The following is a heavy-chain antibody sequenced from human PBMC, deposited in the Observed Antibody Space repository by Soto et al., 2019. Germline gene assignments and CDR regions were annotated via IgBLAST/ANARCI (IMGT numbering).Heavy chain of an antibody. CDR1: GGSVSRKSYY. CDR3: ARDLTGTTSGWYFDL. V-gene: IGHV4-61*01. Sequence: QVQLQESGPGLVKPSETLSLTCTVSGGSVSRKSYYWSWIRQPPGKGLEWIGHIYYSGSTHYNPSLKRRVSITVDTSKNQFSLKLISVTAADSAFYYCARDLTGTTSGWYFDLWGRGTLVAVSS. CDR2: IYYSGST. J-gene: IGHJ2*01. D-gene: IGHD1-7*01.